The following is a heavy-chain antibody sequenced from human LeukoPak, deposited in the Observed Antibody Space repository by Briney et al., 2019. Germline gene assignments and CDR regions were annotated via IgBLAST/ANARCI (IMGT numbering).Heavy chain of an antibody. Sequence: GGSLRPSCPPSDCCLSQQEKSPLGQAPGKGMERVSYISSSGDTRYYADPVKGRFTSSRDNAKNSLYLQMKRLRAEDTAVYTFATLTTASTFDYWGQGALVTVSS. CDR2: ISSSGDTR. J-gene: IGHJ4*02. CDR3: ATLTTASTFDY. D-gene: IGHD4/OR15-4a*01. CDR1: DCCLSQQE. V-gene: IGHV3-48*03.